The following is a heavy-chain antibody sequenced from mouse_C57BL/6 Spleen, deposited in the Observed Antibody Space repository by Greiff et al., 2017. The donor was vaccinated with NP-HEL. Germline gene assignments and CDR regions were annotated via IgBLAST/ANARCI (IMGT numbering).Heavy chain of an antibody. CDR1: GYTFTSYW. CDR3: AREYGSSYWFAY. V-gene: IGHV1-64*01. D-gene: IGHD1-1*01. J-gene: IGHJ3*01. CDR2: IHPNSGST. Sequence: QVQLQPGAELVKPGASVKLSCKASGYTFTSYWMHWVKQRPGQGLEWIGMIHPNSGSTNYNEKFKSKATLTVDKSSSTAYMQLSSLTSEDSAVYYCAREYGSSYWFAYWGQGTLVTVSA.